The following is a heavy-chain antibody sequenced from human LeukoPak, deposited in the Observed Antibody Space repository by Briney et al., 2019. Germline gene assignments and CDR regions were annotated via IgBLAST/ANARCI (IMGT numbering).Heavy chain of an antibody. J-gene: IGHJ3*02. CDR2: ITSAGST. CDR3: ARVRGGSGSSYAADAFDI. D-gene: IGHD1-26*01. CDR1: GFTFSDFY. Sequence: PGGSLRLSCAASGFTFSDFYMTWIRQAPGKGLGWISYITSAGSTYYAGSVKGRFTISRDNAKTSLFLQMNNLGAEDTAVYYCARVRGGSGSSYAADAFDIWGQGTMVTVSS. V-gene: IGHV3-11*04.